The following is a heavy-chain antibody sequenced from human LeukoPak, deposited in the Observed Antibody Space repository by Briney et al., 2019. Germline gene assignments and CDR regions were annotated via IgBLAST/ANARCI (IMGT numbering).Heavy chain of an antibody. CDR1: GGSISSGSYY. CDR2: IYTSGST. Sequence: PSETLSLTCTVSGGSISSGSYYWSWIRQPAGKGLEWIGRIYTSGSTYYNPSLKSRVTISVDTSKNQFSLKLSSVTAADTAVYYCARESLVDTAIFDYWGQGTLVTVSS. J-gene: IGHJ4*02. D-gene: IGHD5-18*01. CDR3: ARESLVDTAIFDY. V-gene: IGHV4-61*02.